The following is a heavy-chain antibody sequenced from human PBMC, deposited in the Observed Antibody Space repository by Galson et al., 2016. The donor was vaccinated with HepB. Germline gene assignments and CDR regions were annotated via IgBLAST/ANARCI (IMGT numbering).Heavy chain of an antibody. CDR2: IYPGDSDT. D-gene: IGHD1-1*01. CDR1: GYSFTNYW. Sequence: QSGAEVKKPGESLKISCKGSGYSFTNYWVGWVRQMPGKGPEWMGSIYPGDSDTRYSPSFQGQVTISADKSKSTAYVQWSSLKASDTAMYCCARLAKLEPYYFDYWGQGTLVAVSS. CDR3: ARLAKLEPYYFDY. V-gene: IGHV5-51*01. J-gene: IGHJ4*02.